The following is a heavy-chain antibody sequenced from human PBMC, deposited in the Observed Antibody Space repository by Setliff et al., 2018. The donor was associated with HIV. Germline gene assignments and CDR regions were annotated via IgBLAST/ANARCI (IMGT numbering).Heavy chain of an antibody. J-gene: IGHJ5*02. CDR3: ARGENSWYGLNWFDP. V-gene: IGHV3-64*04. CDR2: ISSNGGTI. Sequence: GGSLRLSCSDSGFIFSSYAMHWVRQAPGKGLEYVSAISSNGGTIFYADSVKGRFTISRDNDKNSVHLQMTSLRAEDTAVYYCARGENSWYGLNWFDPWGQGTLVTVSS. D-gene: IGHD6-13*01. CDR1: GFIFSSYA.